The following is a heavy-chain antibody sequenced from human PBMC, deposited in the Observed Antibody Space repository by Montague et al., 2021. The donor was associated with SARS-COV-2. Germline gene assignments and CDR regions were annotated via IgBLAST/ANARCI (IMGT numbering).Heavy chain of an antibody. CDR2: IYSSGFT. V-gene: IGHV4-59*08. CDR3: ARHAGGNYYGLDV. D-gene: IGHD3-10*01. J-gene: IGHJ6*02. CDR1: GGSINGYY. Sequence: SETLSLTCTVSGGSINGYYWSWIRQPPGKGLEWIGYIYSSGFTSYNPSLKSRFTISRDTSKNHYSLRVISVTATDTAVYYCARHAGGNYYGLDVWGQGTTVTVSS.